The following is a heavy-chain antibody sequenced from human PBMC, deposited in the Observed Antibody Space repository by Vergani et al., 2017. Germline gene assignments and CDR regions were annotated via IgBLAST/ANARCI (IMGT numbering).Heavy chain of an antibody. J-gene: IGHJ6*02. Sequence: QVQLVQSGAEVKKPGSSVKVSCKASGGTFSSYAISWVRQAPGQGLEWMGGIIPIFGTANYAQKFQGRVTITADESTSTAYMELSSLRPEDTAVYYCARGRHDYGDYRINYYYYYGMDVWGQGTTVTVSS. CDR1: GGTFSSYA. CDR3: ARGRHDYGDYRINYYYYYGMDV. CDR2: IIPIFGTA. D-gene: IGHD4-17*01. V-gene: IGHV1-69*01.